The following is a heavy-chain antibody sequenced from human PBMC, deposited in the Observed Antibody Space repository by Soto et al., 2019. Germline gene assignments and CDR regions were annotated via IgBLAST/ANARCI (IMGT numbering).Heavy chain of an antibody. J-gene: IGHJ3*02. CDR1: GYTFTSYG. CDR3: ASDPRDSGSPTAVPI. V-gene: IGHV1-18*01. Sequence: QVQLVQSGAEVKKPGASVKVSCKASGYTFTSYGISWVRQAPGQGLEWMGWISAYNGTTNYAQKLQGRVTMTTDTSKSTAHRELRSLRSDDTAAYYCASDPRDSGSPTAVPIWGQGTMVTLSS. D-gene: IGHD5-12*01. CDR2: ISAYNGTT.